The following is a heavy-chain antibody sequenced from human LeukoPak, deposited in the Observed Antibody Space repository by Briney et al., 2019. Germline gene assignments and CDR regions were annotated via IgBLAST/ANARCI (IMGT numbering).Heavy chain of an antibody. J-gene: IGHJ6*03. CDR1: GGSISSSSYY. D-gene: IGHD3-10*01. V-gene: IGHV4-39*07. Sequence: SETLSLTCTVSGGSISSSSYYWGWIRQPPGKGLEWIGSIYYTGSTFYNPSLKSRVTISVDTSKNQFSLKLSSVTAADTAVYYCARVFDSGSQAYFYYMDVWGKGTTVTISS. CDR3: ARVFDSGSQAYFYYMDV. CDR2: IYYTGST.